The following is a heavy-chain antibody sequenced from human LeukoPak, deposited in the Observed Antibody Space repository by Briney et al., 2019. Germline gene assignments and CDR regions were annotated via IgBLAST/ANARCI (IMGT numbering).Heavy chain of an antibody. CDR2: IYYSGST. V-gene: IGHV4-59*08. J-gene: IGHJ4*02. CDR3: ARLASSGWSHCDY. Sequence: SETLSLTCTVSGGSISGYYWSWIRQPPGKGPEWIEYIYYSGSTNYNPSLKSRVTISVDTSKDQSSLKMNSVTAEDTAVYYCARLASSGWSHCDYWGQGTLVTVSS. D-gene: IGHD6-19*01. CDR1: GGSISGYY.